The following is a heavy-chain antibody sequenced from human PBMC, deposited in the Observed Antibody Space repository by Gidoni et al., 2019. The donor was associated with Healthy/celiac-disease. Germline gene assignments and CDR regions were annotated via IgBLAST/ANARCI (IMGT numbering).Heavy chain of an antibody. Sequence: QVQLVESGGGVVQPGRSLRLSCAASGFTFSRYAMHWVRQAPGKGLGWVAVISYDGSNKYYADSVKGRFTISRDNSKNTLYLQMNSLRAEDTAVYYCAREEWIVGATTSWFDPWGQGTLVTVSS. CDR1: GFTFSRYA. V-gene: IGHV3-30-3*01. J-gene: IGHJ5*02. CDR3: AREEWIVGATTSWFDP. D-gene: IGHD1-26*01. CDR2: ISYDGSNK.